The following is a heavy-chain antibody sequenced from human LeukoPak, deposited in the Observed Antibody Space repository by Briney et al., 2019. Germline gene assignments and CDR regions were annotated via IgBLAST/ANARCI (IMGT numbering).Heavy chain of an antibody. D-gene: IGHD3-10*01. V-gene: IGHV3-30*02. J-gene: IGHJ3*02. CDR2: IHYDGSKT. CDR3: AKGNYSGFGTRAFDI. CDR1: GFIFNSYG. Sequence: PGGSLRLSCAASGFIFNSYGMHWLRQAPGKGLEWMTFIHYDGSKTYYADSVKGRFSISRDNSKSTVYLQMNSLRVEDTALYYCAKGNYSGFGTRAFDIWGQGTMVTVSA.